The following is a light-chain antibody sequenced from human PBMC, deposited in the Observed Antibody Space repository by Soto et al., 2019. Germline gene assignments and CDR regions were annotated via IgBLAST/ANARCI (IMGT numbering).Light chain of an antibody. Sequence: DIQMTQSPSTLSASVGDRVTITCRASQSISTWLAWYQQKPGKAPKLLIYKAASLRNGVPSRFSGSGSGTEFTLTIYSLQHDDFASYYCQQSNGYPHPFGQGNKLEIK. CDR2: KAA. V-gene: IGKV1-5*03. CDR3: QQSNGYPHP. J-gene: IGKJ2*01. CDR1: QSISTW.